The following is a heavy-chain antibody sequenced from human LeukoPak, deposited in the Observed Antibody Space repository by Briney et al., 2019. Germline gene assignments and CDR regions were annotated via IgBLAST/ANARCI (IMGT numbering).Heavy chain of an antibody. Sequence: SETLSLTCTVSGYSISSGYYWGWIRRPPGKGLEWIGSIYHSGSTYYNPSLKSRVTISVDTSKNQFSLKLSSVTAADTAVYYCARAPNYDFWSGYLDYWGQGTLVTVSS. D-gene: IGHD3-3*01. CDR3: ARAPNYDFWSGYLDY. CDR1: GYSISSGYY. CDR2: IYHSGST. J-gene: IGHJ4*02. V-gene: IGHV4-38-2*02.